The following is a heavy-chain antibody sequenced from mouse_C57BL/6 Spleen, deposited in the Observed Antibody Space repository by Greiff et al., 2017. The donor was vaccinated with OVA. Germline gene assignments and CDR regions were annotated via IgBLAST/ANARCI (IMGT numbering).Heavy chain of an antibody. D-gene: IGHD1-1*01. J-gene: IGHJ1*03. CDR3: ARRGGSSGYFDV. CDR2: IDPSDSET. V-gene: IGHV1-52*01. CDR1: GYTFTSYW. Sequence: QVQLQQPGAELVRPGSSVKLSCKASGYTFTSYWMHWVKQRPIQGLEWIGNIDPSDSETHYNQKFKDKATLTVDKSSSTAYMQLSSLTSEDSAVYYCARRGGSSGYFDVWGTGTTVTVSS.